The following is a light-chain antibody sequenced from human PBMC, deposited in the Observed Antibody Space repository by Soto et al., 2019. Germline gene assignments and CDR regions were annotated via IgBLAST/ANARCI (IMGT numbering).Light chain of an antibody. CDR1: SSDIGYYKY. V-gene: IGLV2-14*03. CDR2: DVS. CDR3: SSYTSSDTVL. J-gene: IGLJ2*01. Sequence: QSALTQPASVSGSLGQSITFSCIGTSSDIGYYKYVSWYQHHPGKAPKLMIYDVSHRPSGVSYRFSGSKSGNTASLTISGLQTEDEGDYYCSSYTSSDTVLFGGGTQLTVL.